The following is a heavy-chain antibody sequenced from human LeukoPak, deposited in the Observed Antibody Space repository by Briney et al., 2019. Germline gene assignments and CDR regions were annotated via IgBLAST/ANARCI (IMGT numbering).Heavy chain of an antibody. CDR2: ISAYNGNT. J-gene: IGHJ4*02. CDR3: ASDDGDFWSGYYNY. V-gene: IGHV1-18*01. Sequence: ASVKVSCKASGGTFSSYAISWVRQAPGQGLEWMGWISAYNGNTNYAQKLQGRVTMTTDTSTSTAYMELRSLRSDDTAVYYCASDDGDFWSGYYNYWGQGTLVTVSS. D-gene: IGHD3-3*01. CDR1: GGTFSSYA.